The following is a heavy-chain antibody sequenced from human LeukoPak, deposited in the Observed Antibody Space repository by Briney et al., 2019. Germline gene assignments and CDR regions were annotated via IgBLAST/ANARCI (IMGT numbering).Heavy chain of an antibody. D-gene: IGHD5-24*01. J-gene: IGHJ6*03. Sequence: ASVKVSCKASGGTFSSYAISWVRQAPGQGLEWMGGIIPIFGTANYAQKFQGRVTITADESTSTAYMELSSLRSEDTAVYYCARAFGDGYTLAYYMDVWGKGTTVTISS. CDR1: GGTFSSYA. V-gene: IGHV1-69*13. CDR2: IIPIFGTA. CDR3: ARAFGDGYTLAYYMDV.